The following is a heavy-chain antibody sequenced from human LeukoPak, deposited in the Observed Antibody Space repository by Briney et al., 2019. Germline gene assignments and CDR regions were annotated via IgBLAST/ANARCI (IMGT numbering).Heavy chain of an antibody. CDR1: GDTFSSYA. J-gene: IGHJ6*04. CDR3: ARARDYYGSGRPYGMDV. CDR2: IIPIFGTA. Sequence: ASVKVSCKASGDTFSSYAISWVRQAPGQGLEWMGGIIPIFGTANYAQKFQGRVTITADESTSTAYMELSSLRSEDTAVYYCARARDYYGSGRPYGMDVWGKGTTVTVSS. D-gene: IGHD3-10*01. V-gene: IGHV1-69*01.